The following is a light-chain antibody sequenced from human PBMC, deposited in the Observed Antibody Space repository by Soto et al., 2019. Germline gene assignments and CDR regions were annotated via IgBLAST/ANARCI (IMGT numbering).Light chain of an antibody. Sequence: EIVLTQSPATLSLSPGERATLSCRASQTVSSYLAWYQQKPGQAPRLLIYDATNRATGIPDRFSGSGSGTDCTLTIISLEPEDVAVYYCQQRYNWPPYTFGQGTKLEIK. J-gene: IGKJ2*01. CDR3: QQRYNWPPYT. V-gene: IGKV3-11*01. CDR1: QTVSSY. CDR2: DAT.